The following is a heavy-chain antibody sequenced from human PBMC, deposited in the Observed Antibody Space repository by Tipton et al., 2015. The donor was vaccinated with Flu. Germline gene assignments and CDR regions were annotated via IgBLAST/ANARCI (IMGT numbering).Heavy chain of an antibody. D-gene: IGHD3-10*01. Sequence: LSLTCAASGFTFSDYYMSWIRQAPGKGLEWVSYISSSGSTIYYADSVKGRFTISRDNAKNSLYLQMNSLRAEDTAVYYCARSYGSGSYHFDYWGQGTLVTVSS. CDR1: GFTFSDYY. V-gene: IGHV3-11*01. CDR2: ISSSGSTI. J-gene: IGHJ4*02. CDR3: ARSYGSGSYHFDY.